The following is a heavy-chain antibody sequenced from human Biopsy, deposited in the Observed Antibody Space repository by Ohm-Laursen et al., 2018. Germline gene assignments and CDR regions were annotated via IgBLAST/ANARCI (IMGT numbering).Heavy chain of an antibody. CDR3: ARGGSGSGYYGMDV. V-gene: IGHV1-69*04. CDR2: IIPIVGIT. J-gene: IGHJ6*02. D-gene: IGHD3-10*01. CDR1: GDTFSRSA. Sequence: EASVKVSCKASGDTFSRSAFFWVRQALGQGLVYLGRIIPIVGITNHAQTFQGRITLTADKSTFMVYMELSRLRSDDTAIYYCARGGSGSGYYGMDVWGQGATVSVSS.